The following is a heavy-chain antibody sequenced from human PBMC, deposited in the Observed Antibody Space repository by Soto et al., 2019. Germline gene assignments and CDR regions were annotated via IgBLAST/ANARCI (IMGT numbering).Heavy chain of an antibody. CDR2: ITGGHT. Sequence: EVQLLESGGGWIQPWGSLRLSCAASGFTLGTYGMCWVRQAPGKGPELVSTITGGHTYYAASGKGRFNISRDNDKNTLYLQMSNLRAEDTALYYCEKDKDRGCYDSVFDSWGQGNLVTVSS. CDR1: GFTLGTYG. J-gene: IGHJ4*02. V-gene: IGHV3-23*01. D-gene: IGHD3-3*01. CDR3: EKDKDRGCYDSVFDS.